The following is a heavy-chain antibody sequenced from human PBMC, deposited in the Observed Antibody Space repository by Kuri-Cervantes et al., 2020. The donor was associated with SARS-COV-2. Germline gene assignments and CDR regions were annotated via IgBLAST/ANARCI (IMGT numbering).Heavy chain of an antibody. CDR2: ISSSSSNI. V-gene: IGHV3-21*01. CDR3: ARGFKQSNGVDY. Sequence: GESLKISCAASGFTFSSYSMSWVRQAPGKGLEWVSSISSSSSNIYYADSVKGRFTISRDNTKNSLYLQMNSPRAEDTAVYYCARGFKQSNGVDYWGQGTMVTVSS. J-gene: IGHJ4*02. CDR1: GFTFSSYS. D-gene: IGHD2-8*01.